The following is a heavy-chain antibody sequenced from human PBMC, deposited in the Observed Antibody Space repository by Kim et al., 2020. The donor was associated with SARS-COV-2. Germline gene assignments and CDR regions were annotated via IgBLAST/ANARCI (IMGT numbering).Heavy chain of an antibody. Sequence: GGSLRLSCAASGFTFSSYSMNWVRQAPGKGLEWVSSISSSSSYIYYADSVKGRFTISRDNAKNSLYLQMNSLRAEDTAVYYCARGADVLLWFGESYFDYWAQGPLVTVSS. CDR2: ISSSSSYI. CDR1: GFTFSSYS. CDR3: ARGADVLLWFGESYFDY. V-gene: IGHV3-21*01. J-gene: IGHJ4*02. D-gene: IGHD3-10*01.